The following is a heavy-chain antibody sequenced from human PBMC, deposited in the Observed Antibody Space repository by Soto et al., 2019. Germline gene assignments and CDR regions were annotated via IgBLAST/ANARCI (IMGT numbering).Heavy chain of an antibody. CDR2: IYHSGST. Sequence: WETLSLTCAVSGGSISSSNWWSWVRQPPGKGLEWIGEIYHSGSTNYNPSLKSRVTISVDKSKNQFSLKLSSVTAADTAVYYCARSEGGYCSSTSCLYYYYYYGMDVWGQGTTVTVSS. CDR3: ARSEGGYCSSTSCLYYYYYYGMDV. V-gene: IGHV4-4*02. D-gene: IGHD2-2*01. CDR1: GGSISSSNW. J-gene: IGHJ6*02.